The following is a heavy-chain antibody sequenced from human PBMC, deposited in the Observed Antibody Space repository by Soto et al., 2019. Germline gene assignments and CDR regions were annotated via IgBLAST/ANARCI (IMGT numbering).Heavy chain of an antibody. CDR2: IYWNDDK. V-gene: IGHV2-5*01. CDR1: GFSGSSRGVG. CDR3: AHSPWGAAPDY. Sequence: QPTLKESGPTLVKPTQTLTLTCTVPGFSGSSRGVGVGWIRRPPGKALEWLGIIYWNDDKRYSPSLKSRLTITKDTSKNQVVLTMTNMDPVDTATYYCAHSPWGAAPDYWGQGTLVTVSS. J-gene: IGHJ4*02. D-gene: IGHD3-16*01.